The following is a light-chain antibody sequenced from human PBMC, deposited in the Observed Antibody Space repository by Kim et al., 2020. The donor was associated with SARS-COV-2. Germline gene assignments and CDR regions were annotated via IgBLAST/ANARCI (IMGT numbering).Light chain of an antibody. CDR2: DVY. CDR3: QQYASYPYT. Sequence: SSSIGDRVTISWRASQNIRRGLVWFEQKSEKAHKSLIYDVYSLQSGVTSRLSGSGSGTEFTHTISSLQPEDFATYHCQQYASYPYTIGPGTKLEI. CDR1: QNIRRG. V-gene: IGKV1D-16*01. J-gene: IGKJ2*01.